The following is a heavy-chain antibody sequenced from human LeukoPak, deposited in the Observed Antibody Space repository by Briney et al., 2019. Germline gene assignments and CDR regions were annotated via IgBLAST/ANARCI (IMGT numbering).Heavy chain of an antibody. V-gene: IGHV1-18*01. CDR1: GGTFSSYG. CDR2: ISAYNGNT. J-gene: IGHJ4*02. Sequence: ASVKVSCKASGGTFSSYGISWVRQAPGQGLEWMGWISAYNGNTNYAQKLQGRVTMTTDTSTSTAYMELRSLRSDDTAVYYCARICGRKYCSGSRPVDYWGQGTLVTVSS. CDR3: ARICGRKYCSGSRPVDY. D-gene: IGHD2-15*01.